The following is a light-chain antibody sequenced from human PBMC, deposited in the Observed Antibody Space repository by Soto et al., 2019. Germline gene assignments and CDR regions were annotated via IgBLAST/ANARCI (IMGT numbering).Light chain of an antibody. V-gene: IGKV1-9*01. CDR1: QGISSY. CDR3: QQLNSYPLT. CDR2: AAS. Sequence: IQLTQSPSSLSASVGDRVTITCRASQGISSYLAWYQQKPGKAPKLLIYAASTLQSGVPSRFSGSGSGTDFTLTISSMQTQDFANYYCQQLNSYPLTFGPATKVDI. J-gene: IGKJ3*01.